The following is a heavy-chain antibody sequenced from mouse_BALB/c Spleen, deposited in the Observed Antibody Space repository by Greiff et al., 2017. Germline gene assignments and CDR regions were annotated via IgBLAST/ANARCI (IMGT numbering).Heavy chain of an antibody. D-gene: IGHD2-12*01. V-gene: IGHV5-6-3*01. CDR1: GFTFSSYG. CDR3: ARGYDGGGFDY. J-gene: IGHJ2*01. Sequence: EVQRVESGGGLVQPGGSLKLSCAASGFTFSSYGMSWVRQTPDKRLELVATINSNGGSTYYPDSVKGRFTISRDNAKNTLYLQMISLKSEDTAMYYWARGYDGGGFDYWGQGTTLTVSS. CDR2: INSNGGST.